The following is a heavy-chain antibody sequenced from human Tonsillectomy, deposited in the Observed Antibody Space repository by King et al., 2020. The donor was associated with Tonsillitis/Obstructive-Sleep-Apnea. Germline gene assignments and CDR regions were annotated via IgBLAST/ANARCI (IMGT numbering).Heavy chain of an antibody. D-gene: IGHD1-26*01. CDR1: GYSFTTYW. J-gene: IGHJ4*02. Sequence: VQLVESGAEVKKPGESLKISCTASGYSFTTYWIAWVRQMPGKGLEWMGLVYPGHSDTRYSPSFQGQVTISADKSNSTAYLQWSSLKASDTAMYYCAISSVGGADSFDYWGQGTLVTVSS. CDR2: VYPGHSDT. V-gene: IGHV5-51*01. CDR3: AISSVGGADSFDY.